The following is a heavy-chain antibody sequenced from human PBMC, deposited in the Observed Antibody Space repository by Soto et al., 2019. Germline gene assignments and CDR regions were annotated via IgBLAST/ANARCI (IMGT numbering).Heavy chain of an antibody. D-gene: IGHD2-2*01. J-gene: IGHJ5*02. CDR1: GGSISSGGYS. CDR2: IYHSGST. CDR3: ARVPDR. V-gene: IGHV4-30-2*01. Sequence: QLQLQESGSGLVKPSQTLSLTCAVSGGSISSGGYSWSWIRQPPGKGLEWIGYIYHSGSTYYNPSXXSXXXXXXXRSXXXXSXKLXSVTAADTAVYYCARVPDRWGQGTLVTVSS.